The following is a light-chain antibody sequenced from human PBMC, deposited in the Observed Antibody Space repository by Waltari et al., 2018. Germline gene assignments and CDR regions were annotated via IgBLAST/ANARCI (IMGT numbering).Light chain of an antibody. V-gene: IGKV3-20*01. Sequence: EIVLTQSPGTLSLSPGERATLPCRASQSISMYLVWSQQKPGQAPRLLIYEASRRATGIPDRFSGSGSGTDFSLTISRLEPEDFAVYYCQNYERLPATFGQGTKVEIK. CDR2: EAS. CDR1: QSISMY. J-gene: IGKJ1*01. CDR3: QNYERLPAT.